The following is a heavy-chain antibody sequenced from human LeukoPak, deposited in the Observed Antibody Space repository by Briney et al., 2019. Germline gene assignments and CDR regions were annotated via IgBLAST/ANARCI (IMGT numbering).Heavy chain of an antibody. D-gene: IGHD2-15*01. Sequence: SETLSLTCAVYGGSFSGYYWSWIRQPPGKGLEWIGEINHSGSTNYNPSLKSRVTISIDTSKNQFSLKLTSVTAADTAVYYCARDRGACSGGSCYSASYGMDVWGQGTTVTVSS. CDR2: INHSGST. V-gene: IGHV4-34*01. CDR1: GGSFSGYY. CDR3: ARDRGACSGGSCYSASYGMDV. J-gene: IGHJ6*02.